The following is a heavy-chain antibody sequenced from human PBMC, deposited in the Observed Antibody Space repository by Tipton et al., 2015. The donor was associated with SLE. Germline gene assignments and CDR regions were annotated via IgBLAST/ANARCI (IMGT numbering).Heavy chain of an antibody. D-gene: IGHD2-15*01. V-gene: IGHV1-18*01. CDR2: ISAYNGHT. J-gene: IGHJ3*02. CDR3: ARDWYCSGGTCHDLFDI. CDR1: GYTFTGYG. Sequence: QSGAEVKKPGASVMLSCKASGYTFTGYGITWVRQAPGQGLEWVGWISAYNGHTNSAEKFQGRVTMTTDTSTNTAYMELRSLTSDDTAVYYCARDWYCSGGTCHDLFDIWGQGTVVTVSS.